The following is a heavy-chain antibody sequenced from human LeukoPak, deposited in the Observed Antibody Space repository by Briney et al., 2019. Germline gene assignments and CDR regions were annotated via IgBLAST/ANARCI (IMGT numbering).Heavy chain of an antibody. Sequence: ASVKVSCKPSRYTFTSYYMHWVRHAPRQGLEWMGIINPSGGSTSYAQKFQGRVTMTRYTSTSTVYMELSSLRSEDTAVYYCAGGGYYGSGSYYLPFDYWGQGTLVTVSS. J-gene: IGHJ4*02. V-gene: IGHV1-46*01. CDR3: AGGGYYGSGSYYLPFDY. CDR1: RYTFTSYY. D-gene: IGHD3-10*01. CDR2: INPSGGST.